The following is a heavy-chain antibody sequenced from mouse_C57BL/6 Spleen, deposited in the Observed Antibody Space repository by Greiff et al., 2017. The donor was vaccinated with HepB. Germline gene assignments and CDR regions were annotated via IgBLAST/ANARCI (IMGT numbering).Heavy chain of an antibody. Sequence: QVQLQQPGAELVKPGASVKLSCKASGYTFTSYWMQWVKQRPGQGLEWIGEIDPSDSYTNYNQKFKGKATLTVDTSSSTAYMQLSSLTSEDSAVYYGATKPGDYVVGPSAIDYWGQGTTLTVSS. CDR2: IDPSDSYT. D-gene: IGHD2-4*01. CDR3: ATKPGDYVVGPSAIDY. CDR1: GYTFTSYW. J-gene: IGHJ2*01. V-gene: IGHV1-50*01.